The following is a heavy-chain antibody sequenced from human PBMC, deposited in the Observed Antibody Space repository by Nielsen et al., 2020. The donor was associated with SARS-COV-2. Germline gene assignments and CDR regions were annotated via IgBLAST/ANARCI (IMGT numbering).Heavy chain of an antibody. CDR1: GFTFDDYA. Sequence: SLKISCAASGFTFDDYAMHWVRQAPGKGLEWVSGISWNSGSIGYADSVKGRFTISRDNAKNSLYLQMNSLRAEDTALYYCARSLYSSGWLNYWGQGTLVTVSS. J-gene: IGHJ4*02. D-gene: IGHD6-19*01. V-gene: IGHV3-9*01. CDR2: ISWNSGSI. CDR3: ARSLYSSGWLNY.